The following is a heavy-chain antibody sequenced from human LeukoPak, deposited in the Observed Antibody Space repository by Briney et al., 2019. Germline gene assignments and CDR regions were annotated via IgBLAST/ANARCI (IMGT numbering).Heavy chain of an antibody. CDR3: ARDTPMGAH. Sequence: GGSLRLSCAASGFSFSTYWMSWVRQAPGKGLEWVANIKKDGSEEYYVDSVRGRFTISRDNAKNSLYLQMNSLRDEDTAVYYCARDTPMGAHWGQGTLVTVSS. CDR1: GFSFSTYW. V-gene: IGHV3-7*01. J-gene: IGHJ4*02. D-gene: IGHD5-24*01. CDR2: IKKDGSEE.